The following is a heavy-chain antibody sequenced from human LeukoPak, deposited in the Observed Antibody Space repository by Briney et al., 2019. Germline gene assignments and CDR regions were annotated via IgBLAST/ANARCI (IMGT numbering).Heavy chain of an antibody. CDR3: TRCGGGSVNYRPPEYDYYGMDV. CDR1: GFTFGNYA. J-gene: IGHJ6*04. CDR2: MRGKVYGGTT. D-gene: IGHD3-10*01. V-gene: IGHV3-49*04. Sequence: PGGSLRLSCTISGFTFGNYAMSWVRQAPGKGLEWVGFMRGKVYGGTTEYAASVKGRFAISSDDSKSIAYLQMNSLKTEDTAVYYCTRCGGGSVNYRPPEYDYYGMDVWGKGTTVTVSS.